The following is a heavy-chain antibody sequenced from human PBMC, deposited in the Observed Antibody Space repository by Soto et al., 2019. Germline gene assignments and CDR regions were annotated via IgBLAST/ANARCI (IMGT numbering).Heavy chain of an antibody. V-gene: IGHV1-69*06. D-gene: IGHD6-19*01. CDR1: GGTFSSYA. CDR2: IIHIFGTA. Sequence: QVQLVQSGAEVKKPGSSVKVSCKASGGTFSSYAISWVRQAPGQGLEWMGGIIHIFGTANYAQKFQGRVTITADKSTRTANTELSSLRSDDTAVNYCASNRGIAVAGHYNCMDVCGPGTTFTVSS. J-gene: IGHJ6*01. CDR3: ASNRGIAVAGHYNCMDV.